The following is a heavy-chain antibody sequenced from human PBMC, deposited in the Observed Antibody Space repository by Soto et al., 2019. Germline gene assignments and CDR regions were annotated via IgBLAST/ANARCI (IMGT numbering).Heavy chain of an antibody. D-gene: IGHD2-21*02. V-gene: IGHV1-69*01. CDR1: GGTFSSYA. Sequence: QVQLVQSGAGVKKPGSSVKVSCKASGGTFSSYAITWVRQAPGQGLEWMGGIIPIFGTANYAQKFQGRVTTTADEATSTAYMELSSLRSEDTAVYYCARDKAYCGGDCYSFYYYYGMDVWGQGTTVTVSS. CDR3: ARDKAYCGGDCYSFYYYYGMDV. CDR2: IIPIFGTA. J-gene: IGHJ6*02.